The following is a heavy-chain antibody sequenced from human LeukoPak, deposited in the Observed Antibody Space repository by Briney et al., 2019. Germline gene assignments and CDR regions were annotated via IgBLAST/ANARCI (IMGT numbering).Heavy chain of an antibody. CDR2: INPTSSYT. CDR1: GFTFSDYY. J-gene: IGHJ4*02. CDR3: AKYYSTSGSSGGTIFDY. D-gene: IGHD3-10*01. Sequence: GGSLRLSGAASGFTFSDYYMSWIRQAPGKGLEWLSYINPTSSYTPYADSARGRFTISIDNAKNSLYLQMNSLRAEDTAAYYCAKYYSTSGSSGGTIFDYWGQATVV. V-gene: IGHV3-11*03.